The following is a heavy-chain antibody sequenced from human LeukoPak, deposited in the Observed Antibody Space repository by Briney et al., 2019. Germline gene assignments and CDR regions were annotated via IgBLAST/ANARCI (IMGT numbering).Heavy chain of an antibody. J-gene: IGHJ6*02. CDR1: GGSISSSSYY. CDR3: ARRGSGYDLGYYYGMDV. Sequence: SETQSLTCTVSGGSISSSSYYWGWIRQPPGKGLEWIGSIYYSGSTYYNPSLKSRVTISVDTSKNQFSLKLSSVTAADTAVYYCARRGSGYDLGYYYGMDVWGQGTTVTVSS. D-gene: IGHD5-12*01. V-gene: IGHV4-39*01. CDR2: IYYSGST.